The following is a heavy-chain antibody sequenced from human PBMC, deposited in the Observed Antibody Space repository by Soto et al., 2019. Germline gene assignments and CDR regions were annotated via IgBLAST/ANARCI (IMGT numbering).Heavy chain of an antibody. CDR2: MYYRGGT. CDR3: ARHNYGMDV. CDR1: SGSISNANYY. V-gene: IGHV4-39*01. J-gene: IGHJ6*02. Sequence: SETLSLTCTVFSGSISNANYYWGWMRQPPGKGLEWIGSMYYRGGTYDNPSLNSRVTISVDTSTNQFSLNLTSVTAADTDVYYFARHNYGMDVWGQGSTATVS.